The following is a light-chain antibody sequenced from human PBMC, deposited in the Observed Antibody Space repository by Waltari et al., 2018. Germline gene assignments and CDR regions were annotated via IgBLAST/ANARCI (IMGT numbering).Light chain of an antibody. V-gene: IGKV3-20*01. Sequence: EIVLTQSPDTLSLSPGERATLSCRASQSVSSNYLAWYQQKPGQAPRLLINGTSTRATGIPDRFSGSGSGTDFTLTISRLEPEDFVVYYCQQYGSSPVTFGQGTRVEI. J-gene: IGKJ5*01. CDR1: QSVSSNY. CDR2: GTS. CDR3: QQYGSSPVT.